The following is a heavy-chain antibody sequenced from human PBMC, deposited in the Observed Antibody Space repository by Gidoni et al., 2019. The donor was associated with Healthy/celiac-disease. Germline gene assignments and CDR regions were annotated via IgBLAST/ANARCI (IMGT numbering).Heavy chain of an antibody. CDR1: GFTFSSYA. J-gene: IGHJ4*02. CDR3: EKGGSGSVLDY. V-gene: IGHV3-23*01. CDR2: MRGSGGST. Sequence: EVQLLESGGGLVPPGGSLRLSCAASGFTFSSYAMRWVRQAQGKGLEWVSAMRGSGGSTYYADSVKGRFTISRDNSKTTLELKVNSLRAEDTYVYYCEKGGSGSVLDYWGQGTLVTVSS. D-gene: IGHD3-10*01.